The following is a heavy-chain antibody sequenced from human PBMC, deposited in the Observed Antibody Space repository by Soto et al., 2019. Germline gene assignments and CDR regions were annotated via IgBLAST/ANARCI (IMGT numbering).Heavy chain of an antibody. CDR1: GYTFTNYY. CDR3: ARDLAAAYY. J-gene: IGHJ4*02. V-gene: IGHV1-46*01. CDR2: INPTGGST. D-gene: IGHD6-13*01. Sequence: QVQLVQSGAEVKKPGASVKVSCKASGYTFTNYYIHWVRQAPGQGLEWMGIINPTGGSTNYAQKFQGRVTLNMDTSTSTVYMELSSQRFEDTGVYYCARDLAAAYYWGQGTLVTVSS.